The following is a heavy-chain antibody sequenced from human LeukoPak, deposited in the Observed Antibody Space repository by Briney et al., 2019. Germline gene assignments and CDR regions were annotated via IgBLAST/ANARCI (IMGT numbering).Heavy chain of an antibody. Sequence: GGSLRLSCAASGFTFSTYNMNWVRQAPGKGLEWVSVIGSDGGGIQYADSVKGRFSISRDNSKNTLYLQMNSLRVEDTAVYYCGTVTTGYWGQGTLVTVSS. V-gene: IGHV3-21*04. CDR1: GFTFSTYN. D-gene: IGHD4-17*01. J-gene: IGHJ4*02. CDR2: IGSDGGGI. CDR3: GTVTTGY.